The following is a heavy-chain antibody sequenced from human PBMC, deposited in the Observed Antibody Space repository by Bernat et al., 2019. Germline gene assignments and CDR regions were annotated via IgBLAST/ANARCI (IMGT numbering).Heavy chain of an antibody. CDR3: AREMVGATTWDYAFDI. Sequence: QVQLVESGGGVVQPGRSLRLSCAASGFTFSSYCMHWVRQAPGKGLEWVAVIWYDGSNKYYADSVKGRFTISRDNSKNTLYLQMNSLRAEDTAVYYCAREMVGATTWDYAFDIWGQGTMVTVSS. J-gene: IGHJ3*02. V-gene: IGHV3-33*01. CDR1: GFTFSSYC. D-gene: IGHD1-26*01. CDR2: IWYDGSNK.